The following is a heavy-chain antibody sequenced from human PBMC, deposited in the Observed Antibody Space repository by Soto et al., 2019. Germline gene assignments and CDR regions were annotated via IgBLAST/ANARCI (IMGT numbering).Heavy chain of an antibody. CDR1: CGSISNFY. V-gene: IGHV4-59*13. J-gene: IGHJ4*02. D-gene: IGHD2-8*01. CDR2: ISKSGKT. Sequence: QVHLRESGPGLVKPSETLSLSCTVSCGSISNFYWSWIRQPQGKVREWMGYISKSGKTNYNPSLKIRVSISVDKSKNQLSLNLTSVTAADTAVYYCARAPMVLSRSYFDSWGQGTPVTVSS. CDR3: ARAPMVLSRSYFDS.